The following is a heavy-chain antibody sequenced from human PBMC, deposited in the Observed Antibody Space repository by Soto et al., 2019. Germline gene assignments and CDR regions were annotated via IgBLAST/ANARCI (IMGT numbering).Heavy chain of an antibody. CDR1: GFTFSGYA. CDR2: VSDDGSNK. CDR3: AKEWVYDSSGWSFDY. J-gene: IGHJ4*02. Sequence: HPGGSLRLSCAASGFTFSGYAMSWVRQAPGKGLEWVAVVSDDGSNKYYADSVKGRFTISRDNSKNTLYLQMNSLRAEDTAVYYCAKEWVYDSSGWSFDYWGQGTLVTVSS. D-gene: IGHD3-22*01. V-gene: IGHV3-30*18.